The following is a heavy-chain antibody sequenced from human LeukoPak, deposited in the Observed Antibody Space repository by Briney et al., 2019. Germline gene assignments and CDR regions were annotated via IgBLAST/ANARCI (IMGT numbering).Heavy chain of an antibody. Sequence: GGSLRLSCAASGFSFSSYAMSWVRQAPGKGLEWVSLISGSGAGTYYADSVKGRFTISRDNSKNTLYLQMNSLRAEDTAVYYCAKISSSWYHFDYWGQGTLVTVSS. CDR1: GFSFSSYA. D-gene: IGHD6-13*01. J-gene: IGHJ4*02. CDR2: ISGSGAGT. V-gene: IGHV3-23*01. CDR3: AKISSSWYHFDY.